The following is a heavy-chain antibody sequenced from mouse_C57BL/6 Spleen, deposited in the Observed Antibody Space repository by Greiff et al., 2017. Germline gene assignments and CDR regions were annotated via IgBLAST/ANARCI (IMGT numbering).Heavy chain of an antibody. CDR2: ISSGSSTI. Sequence: EVQLVESGGGLVKPGGSLKLSCAASGFTFSNYGMHWVRQAPEKGLEWVAYISSGSSTIYYADTVKGRFTISRDNAKNTLFLQMTSLRSEDTAMYYCARNYYYGSRGYFDVWGTGTTVTVSS. J-gene: IGHJ1*03. D-gene: IGHD1-1*01. CDR3: ARNYYYGSRGYFDV. CDR1: GFTFSNYG. V-gene: IGHV5-17*01.